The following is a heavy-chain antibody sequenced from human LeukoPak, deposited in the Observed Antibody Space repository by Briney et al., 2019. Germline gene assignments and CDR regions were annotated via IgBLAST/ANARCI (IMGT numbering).Heavy chain of an antibody. CDR2: IRYDGSNK. CDR3: AKEYSGSYRYFDY. CDR1: GFTFSGYG. Sequence: GGSLRLSCAASGFTFSGYGMHWVRQAPGKGLEWVAFIRYDGSNKYYADSVKGRFTISRDNSKNTLYLQMNSLRAEDTAVYYCAKEYSGSYRYFDYWGQGTLVTVSS. J-gene: IGHJ4*02. V-gene: IGHV3-30*02. D-gene: IGHD1-26*01.